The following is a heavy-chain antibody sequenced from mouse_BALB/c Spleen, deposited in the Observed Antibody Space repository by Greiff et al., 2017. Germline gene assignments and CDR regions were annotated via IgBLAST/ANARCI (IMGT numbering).Heavy chain of an antibody. J-gene: IGHJ2*01. CDR3: ARYYRYDYFDY. Sequence: EVQLVESGGGLVQPGGSRKLSCAASGFTFSSFGMHWVRQAPEKGLEWVAYISSGSSTIYYADTVKGRFTISRDNPKNTLFLQMTSLRSEDTAMYYCARYYRYDYFDYWGQGTTLTVSS. CDR2: ISSGSSTI. CDR1: GFTFSSFG. D-gene: IGHD2-14*01. V-gene: IGHV5-17*02.